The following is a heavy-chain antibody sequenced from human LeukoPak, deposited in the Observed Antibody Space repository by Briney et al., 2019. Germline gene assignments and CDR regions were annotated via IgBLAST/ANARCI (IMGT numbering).Heavy chain of an antibody. CDR2: INHSGST. D-gene: IGHD3-22*01. CDR1: GGSFSGYY. Sequence: SETLSLTCAVYGGSFSGYYWSWIRQPPGKGLEWIGEINHSGSTNYNPSLKSRVTISVDTSKNQFSLKLSSVTAADTAVYYCARVLVGRYYDSSGYYFCPTTRSQTSFDYWGQGTLVTVSS. CDR3: ARVLVGRYYDSSGYYFCPTTRSQTSFDY. J-gene: IGHJ4*02. V-gene: IGHV4-34*01.